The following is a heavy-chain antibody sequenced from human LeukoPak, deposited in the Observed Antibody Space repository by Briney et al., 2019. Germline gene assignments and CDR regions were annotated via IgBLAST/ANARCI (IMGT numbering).Heavy chain of an antibody. CDR1: GGSFSGYY. D-gene: IGHD5-12*01. J-gene: IGHJ3*02. V-gene: IGHV4-34*01. Sequence: KPSETLSLTCAVYGGSFSGYYWSWLRQPPGKGLGWIGEINHSGSNNYNTSLKSRVTISVDPSKIQFSLMLSSVTAADTPVYCCSIPKVKWLRAVHGAFDIWGQGTIVTVSS. CDR3: SIPKVKWLRAVHGAFDI. CDR2: INHSGSN.